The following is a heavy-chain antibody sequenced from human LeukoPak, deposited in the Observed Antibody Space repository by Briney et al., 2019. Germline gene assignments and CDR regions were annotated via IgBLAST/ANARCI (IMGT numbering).Heavy chain of an antibody. CDR3: ARGDDYGGAWYYFDY. CDR2: IYSGGAT. Sequence: GGSLRLSCAASVFSVSSTYMNWVRQAPGKGLEWVSVIYSGGATYYSDSVKGRFTISRDNSKNTLYLQMNILRVEDTAAYFCARGDDYGGAWYYFDYWGQGTLVTVSS. D-gene: IGHD4-23*01. V-gene: IGHV3-53*01. CDR1: VFSVSSTY. J-gene: IGHJ4*02.